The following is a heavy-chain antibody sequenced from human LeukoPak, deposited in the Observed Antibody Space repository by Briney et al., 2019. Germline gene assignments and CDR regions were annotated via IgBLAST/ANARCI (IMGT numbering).Heavy chain of an antibody. CDR2: IYDDGSKE. CDR3: ARDRDQYYDYVWGSYRQFDY. Sequence: GGSLRLSCAASGFTFSNYGMHWVRQAPGKGLEWVAVIYDDGSKEYFADSVKGRFTISRDNSKNTVLLQMNSLRAEDTAVFYCARDRDQYYDYVWGSYRQFDYWGQGTLVTVSS. CDR1: GFTFSNYG. J-gene: IGHJ4*02. V-gene: IGHV3-33*01. D-gene: IGHD3-16*02.